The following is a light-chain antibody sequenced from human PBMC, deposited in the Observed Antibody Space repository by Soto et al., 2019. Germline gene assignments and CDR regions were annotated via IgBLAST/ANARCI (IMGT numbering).Light chain of an antibody. Sequence: DIQMTQSPSTLSASVGDRVTITCRASQSVDRWLAWYQQRPGKAPKALIYKAYNLESGVPSRFSGSGSGTEFTLTITSLQPGDIATYYCQQYTTLVTFGQGTMVEMK. J-gene: IGKJ1*01. CDR2: KAY. V-gene: IGKV1-5*03. CDR1: QSVDRW. CDR3: QQYTTLVT.